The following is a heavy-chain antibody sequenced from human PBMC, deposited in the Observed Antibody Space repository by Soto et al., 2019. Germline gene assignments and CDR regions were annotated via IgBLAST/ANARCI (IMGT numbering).Heavy chain of an antibody. J-gene: IGHJ4*02. D-gene: IGHD4-17*01. V-gene: IGHV4-30-4*01. CDR3: ATYGGNSVSFDY. Sequence: QVQLQESGPGLVKPSQTLSLTCTVSGGSISSGDYYWSWIRQPPGKGLEWIGYIYYSGSTYYNPSLKSRVTRSTDTSKNQCTLELSSVTAADTAVYYCATYGGNSVSFDYWGQGTLVTVSS. CDR1: GGSISSGDYY. CDR2: IYYSGST.